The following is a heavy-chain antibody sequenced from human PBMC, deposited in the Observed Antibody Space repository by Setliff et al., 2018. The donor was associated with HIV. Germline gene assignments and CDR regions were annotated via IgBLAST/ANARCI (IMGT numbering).Heavy chain of an antibody. CDR1: GGSISSSSYY. V-gene: IGHV4-39*01. Sequence: SETLSLTCTVSGGSISSSSYYWGWIRQPPGKGLEWIGNIYHTGSSYYNPSLKSRVTISIDTSKNQFSLKLNSVTAADTALYYCARGRFHRLHRPYSGSGSLGIQYFDYWGQGTLVTVSS. CDR2: IYHTGSS. D-gene: IGHD3-10*01. J-gene: IGHJ4*02. CDR3: ARGRFHRLHRPYSGSGSLGIQYFDY.